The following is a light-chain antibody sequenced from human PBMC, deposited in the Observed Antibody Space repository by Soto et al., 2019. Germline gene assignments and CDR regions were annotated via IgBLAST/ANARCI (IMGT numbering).Light chain of an antibody. Sequence: DIVMTQSPDSLTVSLGERATINCTSSQSVFFSSHHKNYLAWYQQKPVQPPKLLIYWASTRESGVPDRFCGSGSGTDFTLTYSSLQAKDVACYSFQQYYRTPLTFGGGTQVEIK. CDR2: WAS. J-gene: IGKJ4*01. CDR3: QQYYRTPLT. V-gene: IGKV4-1*01. CDR1: QSVFFSSHHKNY.